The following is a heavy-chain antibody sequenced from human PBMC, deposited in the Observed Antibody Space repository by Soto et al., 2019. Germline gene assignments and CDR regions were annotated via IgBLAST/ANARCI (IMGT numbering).Heavy chain of an antibody. V-gene: IGHV3-23*01. J-gene: IGHJ4*02. CDR2: MSGSGGVT. Sequence: EVQLLESGGGLVQPGGSLRLACAASGFTFTTYAMSWVRQAPGKGLGWVSDMSGSGGVTYYADSVKGRFTVSRDNFKNPLYLPMNSLRAEDTAMYYCAKESLAVPLSTFDYWGQGTLVTVSS. D-gene: IGHD2-15*01. CDR1: GFTFTTYA. CDR3: AKESLAVPLSTFDY.